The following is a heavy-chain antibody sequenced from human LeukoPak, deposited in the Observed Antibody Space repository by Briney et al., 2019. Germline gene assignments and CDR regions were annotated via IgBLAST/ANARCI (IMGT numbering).Heavy chain of an antibody. D-gene: IGHD7-27*01. J-gene: IGHJ2*01. CDR2: ITTTGDST. CDR1: GFTFSNHI. CDR3: ANPWGPGWYFDL. Sequence: PGGSLRLSCAASGFTFSNHIMNWVRQAPGKGLEWVSLITTTGDSTYYADSVKGRFTISRDNSKNTLYLQMNSLRAEDTAVYYCANPWGPGWYFDLWGRGTLVTVSS. V-gene: IGHV3-23*01.